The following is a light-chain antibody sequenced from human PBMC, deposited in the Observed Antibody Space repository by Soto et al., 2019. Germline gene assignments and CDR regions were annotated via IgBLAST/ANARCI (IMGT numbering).Light chain of an antibody. CDR3: QQYNSYSTWT. Sequence: DIQMTQSPSTLSASVGDRVTITCRASQSISSWLAWYQQKPGKAPKLLIYDASSLESGFPSRFSGSGSGTEFTLTISSLQPDDFATYYCQQYNSYSTWTFGQGTKVEIK. CDR1: QSISSW. J-gene: IGKJ1*01. V-gene: IGKV1-5*01. CDR2: DAS.